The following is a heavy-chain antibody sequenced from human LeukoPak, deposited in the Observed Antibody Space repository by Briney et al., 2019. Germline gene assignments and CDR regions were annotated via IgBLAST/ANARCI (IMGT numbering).Heavy chain of an antibody. CDR3: ARSTIFGVVMAFDY. CDR2: ISSSGSTI. Sequence: GGSLRLSCAASGFTFSSYEMNWVRQAPGKGLEWVSYISSSGSTIYYADSVKGRFTISRDNAKNSLYLQMNSLRAEDTAVYYCARSTIFGVVMAFDYWGQGTLVTVSS. CDR1: GFTFSSYE. V-gene: IGHV3-48*03. D-gene: IGHD3-3*01. J-gene: IGHJ4*02.